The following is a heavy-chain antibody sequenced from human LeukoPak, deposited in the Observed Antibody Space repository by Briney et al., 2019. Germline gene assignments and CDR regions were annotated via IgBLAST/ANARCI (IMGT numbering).Heavy chain of an antibody. Sequence: GSLRLSCAASGFTFSSYAMSWVRQAPGKGLEWVSAISGSGGSTYYADSVKGRFTISRDNSKNTLYLQMNSLRAEDTAVYYCAKDNLLFWSGYYRFDYWGQGTLVTVSS. V-gene: IGHV3-23*01. CDR3: AKDNLLFWSGYYRFDY. CDR1: GFTFSSYA. J-gene: IGHJ4*02. D-gene: IGHD3-3*01. CDR2: ISGSGGST.